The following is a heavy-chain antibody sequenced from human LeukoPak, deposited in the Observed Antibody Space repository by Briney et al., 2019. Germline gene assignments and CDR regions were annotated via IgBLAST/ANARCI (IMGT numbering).Heavy chain of an antibody. CDR1: GYTFTSNY. V-gene: IGHV1-46*01. J-gene: IGHJ3*02. D-gene: IGHD1-26*01. CDR3: ARPRVGATRAFDI. Sequence: ASVKVSCKAFGYTFTSNYMHWVRQAPGQGPEWMGVISPSGGSTTYAQKFQGRVTLTRDMSTSTDYLELSSLRSEDTAVYYCARPRVGATRAFDIWGQGTMVTVSS. CDR2: ISPSGGST.